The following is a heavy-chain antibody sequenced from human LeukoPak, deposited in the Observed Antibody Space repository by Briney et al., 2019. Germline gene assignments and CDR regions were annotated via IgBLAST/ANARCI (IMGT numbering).Heavy chain of an antibody. V-gene: IGHV3-15*01. CDR3: TTLFGDDYGDY. CDR2: IKSKNDGGTT. Sequence: GGSLRLSCAASGFTFSNAWMSWVRQAPGKGLEWVGRIKSKNDGGTTDYAASVKGRFTISRDDSKNTLYLQMNSQKTEDTAVYYCTTLFGDDYGDYWGQGTLVTVSS. D-gene: IGHD4-17*01. CDR1: GFTFSNAW. J-gene: IGHJ4*02.